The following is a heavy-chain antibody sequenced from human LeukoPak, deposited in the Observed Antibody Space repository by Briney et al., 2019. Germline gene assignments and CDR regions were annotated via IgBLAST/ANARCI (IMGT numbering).Heavy chain of an antibody. CDR1: GFTFSSYA. CDR2: ISGSGTST. V-gene: IGHV3-23*01. J-gene: IGHJ1*01. D-gene: IGHD2/OR15-2a*01. CDR3: AKAAYYFYNSGPGPLYFQH. Sequence: GASLRLSCAASGFTFSSYAMSWVRQAPGKGLEWVSGISGSGTSTYYADSVKGRFTISRDNSKNTLNLQMNSLRAEDTAVYYCAKAAYYFYNSGPGPLYFQHWGQGTLVTVSS.